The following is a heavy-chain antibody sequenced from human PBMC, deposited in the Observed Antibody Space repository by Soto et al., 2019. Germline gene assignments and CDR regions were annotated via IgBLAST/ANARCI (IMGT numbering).Heavy chain of an antibody. CDR1: GFTFSSHA. CDR3: AKDRCGSGWCYFDF. CDR2: ITSSGGTT. J-gene: IGHJ4*02. Sequence: PGGSLRLSCAASGFTFSSHAMSWVRHAPGKGLEWVSGITSSGGTTDYADSVKGRFTISRGNSKNTLYLQMNSLRAEDTAVYYCAKDRCGSGWCYFDFWGQGTLVTVSS. D-gene: IGHD6-19*01. V-gene: IGHV3-23*01.